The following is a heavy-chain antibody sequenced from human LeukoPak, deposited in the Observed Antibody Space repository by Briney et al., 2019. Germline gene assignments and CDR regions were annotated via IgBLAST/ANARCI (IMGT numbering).Heavy chain of an antibody. J-gene: IGHJ4*02. V-gene: IGHV4-39*07. CDR1: GFTFNTYW. D-gene: IGHD5-18*01. CDR3: ARAGYNYGYLFDY. Sequence: PGGSLRLSCAASGFTFNTYWMSWIRQPPGKGLEWIGSIYYSGSTYFNVSLKSRVTISVDTSKNQFSLKLSSVTAADTAVYYCARAGYNYGYLFDYWGQGTLVTVSS. CDR2: IYYSGST.